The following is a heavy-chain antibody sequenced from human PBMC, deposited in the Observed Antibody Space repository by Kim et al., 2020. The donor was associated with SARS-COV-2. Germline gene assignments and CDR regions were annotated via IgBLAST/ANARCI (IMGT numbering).Heavy chain of an antibody. CDR2: ISSSGSSI. D-gene: IGHD1-20*01. J-gene: IGHJ4*02. V-gene: IGHV3-11*04. CDR1: GLTFSDYY. Sequence: GGSLRLSCAASGLTFSDYYMTWIRQAPGKGVEWISYISSSGSSIYHADSVKGRFTISRDNAKNSLYLQMNSLRAENTATYYCARGITGTDDYWGQGTLVTVST. CDR3: ARGITGTDDY.